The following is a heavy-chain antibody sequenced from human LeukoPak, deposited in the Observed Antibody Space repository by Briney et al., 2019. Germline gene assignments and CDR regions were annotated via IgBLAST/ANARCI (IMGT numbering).Heavy chain of an antibody. Sequence: SETLSLTCTVSGGSISSDYWSWIRQPPGEGLEWIGYIYYSGSTNYNPSLKSRVPISVDTSKSQFSLKLSSVTAADTAVYYCARDVDGYNYTLDYWGQGTLVTVSS. J-gene: IGHJ4*02. D-gene: IGHD5-24*01. CDR1: GGSISSDY. V-gene: IGHV4-59*12. CDR3: ARDVDGYNYTLDY. CDR2: IYYSGST.